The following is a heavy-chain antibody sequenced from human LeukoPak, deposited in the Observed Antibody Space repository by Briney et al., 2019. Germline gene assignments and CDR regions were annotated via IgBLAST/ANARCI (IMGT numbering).Heavy chain of an antibody. CDR3: AKVPFMGSGWGD. V-gene: IGHV3-23*01. D-gene: IGHD6-19*01. CDR2: ISGSGGST. J-gene: IGHJ4*02. Sequence: PGGSLRLSCAASGFTFSSYGMSWVRQAPGKGLEWVSAISGSGGSTYYADSVKGRFTISRDNSKNTLYLQMNSLRAEDTAVYYCAKVPFMGSGWGDWGQGTLVTVSS. CDR1: GFTFSSYG.